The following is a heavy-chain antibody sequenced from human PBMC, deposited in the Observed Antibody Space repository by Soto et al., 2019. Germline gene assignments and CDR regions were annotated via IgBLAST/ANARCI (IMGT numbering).Heavy chain of an antibody. CDR2: ISSDGSNI. V-gene: IGHV3-74*01. J-gene: IGHJ4*02. CDR3: GRDQSVAGPTTLDY. CDR1: GFTFSRSW. Sequence: PGGSLRLSCAASGFTFSRSWMHWVRLAPGQGLMWVSRISSDGSNIIYADSVEGRFTISRDNAKNTLYLQMNSLKTEDTAVYYCGRDQSVAGPTTLDYWGPGTLVTVSS. D-gene: IGHD6-19*01.